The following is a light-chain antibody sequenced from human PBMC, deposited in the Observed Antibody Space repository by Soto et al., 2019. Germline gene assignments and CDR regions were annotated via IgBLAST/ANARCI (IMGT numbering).Light chain of an antibody. CDR2: TAS. Sequence: DIQMTQSPSSLSASVGDRVTITCWASQGINNYLAWYQQKPGKVPKLLIYTASTLQAGVPSRFSGSGSGTDFTLTISSLQPEDVATYYCQKYNSAPWTCGQGTKVEI. V-gene: IGKV1-27*01. J-gene: IGKJ1*01. CDR1: QGINNY. CDR3: QKYNSAPWT.